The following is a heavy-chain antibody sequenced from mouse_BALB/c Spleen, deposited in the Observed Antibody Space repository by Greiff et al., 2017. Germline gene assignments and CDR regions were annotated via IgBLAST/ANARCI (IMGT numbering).Heavy chain of an antibody. D-gene: IGHD4-1*01. J-gene: IGHJ2*01. CDR1: GYTFTSYW. V-gene: IGHV1S22*01. CDR2: IYPGSGST. Sequence: LKQPGSELVRPGASVKLSCKASGYTFTSYWMHWVKQRPGQGLEWIGNIYPGSGSTNYDEKFKSKATLTVDTSSSTAYMQLSSLTSEDSAVYYCARNWDGGFDYWGQGTTLTVSS. CDR3: ARNWDGGFDY.